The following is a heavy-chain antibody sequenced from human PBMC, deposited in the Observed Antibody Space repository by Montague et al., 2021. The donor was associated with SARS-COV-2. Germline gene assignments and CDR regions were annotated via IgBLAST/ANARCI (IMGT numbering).Heavy chain of an antibody. CDR1: GFSLSTSGFS. CDR2: XXWXXXR. J-gene: IGHJ3*01. CDR3: ARLKWFGDNAFDV. Sequence: PALVKPTQTLTLTCTFSGFSLSTSGFSVNWIRQPPGKALEWLAXXXWXXXRYXHTSLRTRLTISKDTSKNQVVLTVTDMDPVDTATYYCARLKWFGDNAFDVGGRGTGVTVPS. V-gene: IGHV2-70*01. D-gene: IGHD3-10*01.